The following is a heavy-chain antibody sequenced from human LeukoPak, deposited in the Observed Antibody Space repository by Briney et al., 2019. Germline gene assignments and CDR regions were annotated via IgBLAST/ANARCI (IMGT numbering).Heavy chain of an antibody. V-gene: IGHV4-31*03. J-gene: IGHJ4*02. CDR1: GGSISSGGYY. CDR2: VYYSRST. CDR3: ARDRHSGSYYED. D-gene: IGHD3-10*01. Sequence: PSETLSLTCTVSGGSISSGGYYWSWIRQHPGKGLEWIGYVYYSRSTYYNPSLKSRVTISVDTSKNQFSLKLSSVTAADTAVYYCARDRHSGSYYEDWGQGTLVTVSS.